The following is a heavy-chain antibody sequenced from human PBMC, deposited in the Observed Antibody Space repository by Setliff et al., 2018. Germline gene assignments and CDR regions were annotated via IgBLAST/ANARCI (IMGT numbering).Heavy chain of an antibody. CDR1: GYTFSTYG. CDR3: ARRVGSVGIQLPDY. CDR2: ISAYNGNT. J-gene: IGHJ4*02. D-gene: IGHD5-18*01. Sequence: ASVKVSCKDSGYTFSTYGISWVRQAPGQGLEWMGWISAYNGNTNYAQRFQGRVTMTTDTSTSKAYMERRSLRSDDTAVYYCARRVGSVGIQLPDYWGQGTLVTSPQ. V-gene: IGHV1-18*01.